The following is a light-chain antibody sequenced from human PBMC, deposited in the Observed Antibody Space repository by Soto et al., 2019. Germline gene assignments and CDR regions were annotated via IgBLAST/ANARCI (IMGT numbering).Light chain of an antibody. V-gene: IGKV3-20*01. CDR1: QSVTSSY. CDR3: QQYGSSSPT. CDR2: GAS. Sequence: EIVLTQSPCTLSLSAGERATLSCRASQSVTSSYLAWYQQKPGQAPRLLIYGASSRAAGIPDRFSGSGSGTDFTLTISRLEPEDFAVYYCQQYGSSSPTFGPGTKVDIK. J-gene: IGKJ3*01.